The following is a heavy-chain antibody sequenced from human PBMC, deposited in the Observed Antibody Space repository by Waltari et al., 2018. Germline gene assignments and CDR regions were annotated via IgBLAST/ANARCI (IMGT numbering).Heavy chain of an antibody. J-gene: IGHJ4*02. CDR1: GFTFSSYS. D-gene: IGHD3-3*02. CDR2: ISSSSDYI. Sequence: EVHLVESGGGLVKPGGSLRLSCAASGFTFSSYSMTWFRQAQGKGLEWVSCISSSSDYIYYADSMKGRFTISRDNAKKSLFLEMNSLRLEDTAMYYCATLRMAAFEGGLDYWGLGTLVTVSA. V-gene: IGHV3-21*01. CDR3: ATLRMAAFEGGLDY.